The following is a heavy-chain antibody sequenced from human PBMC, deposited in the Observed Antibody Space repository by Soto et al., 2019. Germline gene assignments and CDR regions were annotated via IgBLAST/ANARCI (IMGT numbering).Heavy chain of an antibody. D-gene: IGHD6-13*01. CDR3: AKDTAAAGTFDY. V-gene: IGHV3-23*01. CDR1: GFTFSSYA. CDR2: ISGSGDST. J-gene: IGHJ4*02. Sequence: GGSLRLSCAASGFTFSSYAMSWVRQAPGKGLEWVSAISGSGDSTYYADSVKGRFTISRDNSKNTLYLQMNSLRAEDTAVYYCAKDTAAAGTFDYWGQGTLVTVSS.